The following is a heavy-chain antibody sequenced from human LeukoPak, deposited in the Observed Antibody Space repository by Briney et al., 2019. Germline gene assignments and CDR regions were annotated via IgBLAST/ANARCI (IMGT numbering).Heavy chain of an antibody. Sequence: GGSLRLFCAASGFTFSSYSMNWVSQAPGKGLEWVSYISSSSSTIYYADSVKGRFTISRDNAKNSLYLQMNSLRAEDTAVYYCATHCGGDCYYDYWGQGTLVTVSS. CDR3: ATHCGGDCYYDY. CDR2: ISSSSSTI. J-gene: IGHJ4*02. CDR1: GFTFSSYS. V-gene: IGHV3-48*01. D-gene: IGHD2-21*01.